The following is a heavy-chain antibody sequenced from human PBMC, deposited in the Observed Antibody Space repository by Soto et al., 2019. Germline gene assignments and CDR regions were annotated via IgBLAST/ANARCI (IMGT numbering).Heavy chain of an antibody. J-gene: IGHJ4*02. D-gene: IGHD1-7*01. CDR1: GDTVSSNRTA. Sequence: QVQLQQSGPGVVETSQTLSLACVISGDTVSSNRTAWNWFRQSPSRGLEWLGRSYFRSKWYPDSTRSQKGRLTLNVVTSKNRLSRQLNSLAAPSVGLQSCRTSRLNPGRMTGTWGFDYWGQGTLVTFSS. CDR2: SYFRSKWYP. V-gene: IGHV6-1*01. CDR3: RTSRLNPGRMTGTWGFDY.